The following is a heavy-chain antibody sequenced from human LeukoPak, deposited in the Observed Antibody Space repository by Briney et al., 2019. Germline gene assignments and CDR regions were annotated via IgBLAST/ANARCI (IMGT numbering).Heavy chain of an antibody. CDR2: INWNGGST. V-gene: IGHV3-20*04. CDR3: ARGFFYDSSGSYFDY. CDR1: GFTFSSFW. D-gene: IGHD3-22*01. J-gene: IGHJ4*02. Sequence: GGSLRLSCAASGFTFSSFWMSWVRQAPGKGLEWVSGINWNGGSTGYADSVKGRFTISRDNAKNSLYLQMNSLRAEDTALYYCARGFFYDSSGSYFDYWGQGTLVTVSS.